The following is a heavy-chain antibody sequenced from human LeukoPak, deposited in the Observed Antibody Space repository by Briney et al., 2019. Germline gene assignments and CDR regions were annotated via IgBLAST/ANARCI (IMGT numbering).Heavy chain of an antibody. CDR2: INPNSGGT. D-gene: IGHD2-2*02. CDR3: ARDPAVVVPAAILSEYYFDY. Sequence: ASVKVSCKASGYTFTGYYMHWVRQAPGQGLEWMGWINPNSGGTNYAQKFQGRVTMTRDTSISTAYMELSRLRSDDTAVYYCARDPAVVVPAAILSEYYFDYWGQGTLVTVSS. CDR1: GYTFTGYY. J-gene: IGHJ4*02. V-gene: IGHV1-2*02.